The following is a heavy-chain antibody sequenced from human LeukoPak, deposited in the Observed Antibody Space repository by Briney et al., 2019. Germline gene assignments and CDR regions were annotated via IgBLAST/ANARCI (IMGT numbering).Heavy chain of an antibody. Sequence: PGGSLRLSCAGSGFRFSSHGMHGVRQAPGKGLEGLGYIWYDGSNPDYVDPVKGRFTISRDNSKNTVYLQMNSLSAEDTAVYHCARSVGSDYTGSFDLWGQGTPVTVSS. D-gene: IGHD3-10*01. CDR2: IWYDGSNP. CDR3: ARSVGSDYTGSFDL. J-gene: IGHJ4*02. CDR1: GFRFSSHG. V-gene: IGHV3-33*01.